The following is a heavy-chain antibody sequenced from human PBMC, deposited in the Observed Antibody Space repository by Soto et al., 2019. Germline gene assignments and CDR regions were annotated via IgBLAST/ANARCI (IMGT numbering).Heavy chain of an antibody. CDR2: ISSSSSYI. V-gene: IGHV3-21*01. CDR1: GFTFSSYS. D-gene: IGHD2-15*01. Sequence: EVQLVESGGGLVKPGGSLRLSCAASGFTFSSYSMNWVRQAPGKGLEWVSSISSSSSYIYYADSVKGRFTISRDNAKNSLCLQMNSLRAEDTAVYYCARVRAPARRNYYYYYMDVWGKGTTVTVSS. J-gene: IGHJ6*03. CDR3: ARVRAPARRNYYYYYMDV.